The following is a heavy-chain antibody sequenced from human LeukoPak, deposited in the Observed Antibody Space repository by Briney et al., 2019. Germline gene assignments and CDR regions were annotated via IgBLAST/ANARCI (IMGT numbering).Heavy chain of an antibody. V-gene: IGHV3-23*01. CDR1: GFTFSSYA. D-gene: IGHD3-3*01. CDR2: ISGSGGST. J-gene: IGHJ4*02. CDR3: ATQSNGPTDAFTIFGVVTSYYFDY. Sequence: GGSLRLSCAASGFTFSSYAMSWVRRAPGKGLEWVSAISGSGGSTYYADSVKGRFTISRDNSKNTLYLQMNSLRAEDTAVYYCATQSNGPTDAFTIFGVVTSYYFDYWGQGTLVTVSS.